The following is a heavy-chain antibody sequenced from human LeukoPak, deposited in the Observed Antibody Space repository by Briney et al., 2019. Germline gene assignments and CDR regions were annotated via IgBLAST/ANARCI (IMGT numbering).Heavy chain of an antibody. CDR1: GFAFSNYW. CDR2: IKQDGSET. V-gene: IGHV3-7*01. J-gene: IGHJ4*02. D-gene: IGHD2-2*01. Sequence: PGGSLRLSCAASGFAFSNYWMNWVRQAPGKGLEWVANIKQDGSETYYVDSVKGRFTISRDNAKNSLYLQMNSLRAEDTALYYCGSTNSFSYWGRGTLVTVSS. CDR3: GSTNSFSY.